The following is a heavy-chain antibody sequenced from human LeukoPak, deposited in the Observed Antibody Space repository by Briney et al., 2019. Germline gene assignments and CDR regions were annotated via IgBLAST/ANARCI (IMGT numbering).Heavy chain of an antibody. CDR3: ARGPGPIAGAKNPFDI. V-gene: IGHV3-30*01. CDR1: GFTLSAYA. Sequence: GRSLRLSCAVSGFTLSAYAMHWVRQTPGKGLEWVAVISFDGSNKYYADYVKGRFTISGDKSKNTLYLHMTSLRPDDTAVYYCARGPGPIAGAKNPFDIWSQGTMVTVSP. CDR2: ISFDGSNK. D-gene: IGHD1-26*01. J-gene: IGHJ3*02.